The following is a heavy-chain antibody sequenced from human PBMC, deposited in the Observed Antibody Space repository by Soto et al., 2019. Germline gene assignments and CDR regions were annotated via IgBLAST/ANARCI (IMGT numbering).Heavy chain of an antibody. D-gene: IGHD3-10*01. V-gene: IGHV4-59*01. J-gene: IGHJ5*02. CDR2: IYYSGST. CDR3: ARAFRITMVRGVKFWFDP. Sequence: PSETLSLTCTVSGGSISSYYWSWIRQPPGKGLEWIGYIYYSGSTNYNPSLKSRVTISVDTSKNQFSLKLSSVTAADTAVYYCARAFRITMVRGVKFWFDPWGQGTLVTV. CDR1: GGSISSYY.